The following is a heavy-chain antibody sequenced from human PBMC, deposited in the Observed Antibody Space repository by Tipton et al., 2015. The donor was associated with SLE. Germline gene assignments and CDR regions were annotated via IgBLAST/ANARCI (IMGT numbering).Heavy chain of an antibody. V-gene: IGHV5-51*03. CDR1: GYTFTRYW. Sequence: QQVQSGAEVKKPGESLKISCKGSGYTFTRYWIGWVRQMPGKGLEWMGIIFPGDSDTRYSPSFQGQVTISADKSITTAYLQWSSLKASDTAMYYCARSEYTYDFEYWGQGTLVTVSS. CDR2: IFPGDSDT. D-gene: IGHD5-18*01. CDR3: ARSEYTYDFEY. J-gene: IGHJ4*02.